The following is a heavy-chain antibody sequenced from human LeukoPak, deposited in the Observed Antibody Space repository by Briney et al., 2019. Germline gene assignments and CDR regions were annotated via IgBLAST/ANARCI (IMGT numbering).Heavy chain of an antibody. CDR2: IYYSGST. CDR3: ARSTSWYYFDY. D-gene: IGHD2-2*01. J-gene: IGHJ4*02. Sequence: PSETLSLTCTVSGGSITISSDYWAWIRQPPGKGLEWIGTIYYSGSTYYNPSLKSRVTLSIDTSKNQFSLKLSSVTAADTAVYYCARSTSWYYFDYWGQGTLVTVSS. CDR1: GGSITISSDY. V-gene: IGHV4-39*07.